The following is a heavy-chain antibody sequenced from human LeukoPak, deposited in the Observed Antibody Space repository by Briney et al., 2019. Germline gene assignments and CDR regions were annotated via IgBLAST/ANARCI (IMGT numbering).Heavy chain of an antibody. V-gene: IGHV1-18*04. CDR3: ARDAKSGYDPMSHYFGRDFDY. CDR2: ISAYNGNT. D-gene: IGHD5-12*01. Sequence: GASVKVSCKASGYSFTGYYMHWVRQAPGQGLEWMGWISAYNGNTNYAQKLQGRVTMTTDTSTSTAYMELRSLRSDDTAVYYCARDAKSGYDPMSHYFGRDFDYWGQGTLVTVSS. J-gene: IGHJ4*02. CDR1: GYSFTGYY.